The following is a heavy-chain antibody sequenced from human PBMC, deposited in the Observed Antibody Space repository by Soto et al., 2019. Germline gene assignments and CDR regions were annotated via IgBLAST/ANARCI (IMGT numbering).Heavy chain of an antibody. V-gene: IGHV3-23*01. CDR3: AKDGTAHYDSSGTFDY. D-gene: IGHD3-22*01. Sequence: GGSLRLSCAASGFTFSSYAMSWVRQAPGKGLEWVSAISGSGGSTYCADSVKGRFTISRDNSKNTLYLQMNSLRAEDTAVYYCAKDGTAHYDSSGTFDYWGQGTLVTVSS. J-gene: IGHJ4*02. CDR1: GFTFSSYA. CDR2: ISGSGGST.